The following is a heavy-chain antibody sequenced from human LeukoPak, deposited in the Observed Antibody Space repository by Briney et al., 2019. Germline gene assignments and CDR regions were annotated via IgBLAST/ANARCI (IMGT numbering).Heavy chain of an antibody. CDR2: ISGNGSGT. CDR3: ARRAGGYSHLFEY. V-gene: IGHV3-23*01. Sequence: GETLTLSCAVSGFTFSSYGMSWVRQPPGKGLEWVSAISGNGSGTYYADSVKGRFTITRDNTKNSLYPQMNSLGAEDTAVYYCARRAGGYSHLFEYWGQGILVTVSS. CDR1: GFTFSSYG. J-gene: IGHJ4*02. D-gene: IGHD4-23*01.